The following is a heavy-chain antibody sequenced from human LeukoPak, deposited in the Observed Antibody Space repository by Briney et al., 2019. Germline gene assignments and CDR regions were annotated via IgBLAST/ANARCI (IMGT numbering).Heavy chain of an antibody. CDR3: GRAYDFSRH. CDR2: MQYDGSIK. CDR1: GFTFSSYD. D-gene: IGHD3-3*01. V-gene: IGHV3-30*02. J-gene: IGHJ4*02. Sequence: GGSLGLSCAASGFTFSSYDMHWVRQAPGKGLEWVAFMQYDGSIKYYADSVKGRFTISRDNSKNTLYLQMNSLRAEDTALYYCGRAYDFSRHWGQGTLVTVSS.